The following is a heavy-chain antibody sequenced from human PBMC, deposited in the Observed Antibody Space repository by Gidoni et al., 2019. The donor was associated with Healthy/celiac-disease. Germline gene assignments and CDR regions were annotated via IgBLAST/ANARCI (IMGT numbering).Heavy chain of an antibody. CDR3: ASGKYSSDY. CDR2: IRSSGSTI. D-gene: IGHD6-6*01. V-gene: IGHV3-48*03. CDR1: GFTFSSYE. Sequence: EVQLVESGGGLVQPGGSLRLSCAASGFTFSSYEMNWVRQAPGKGLEWGSYIRSSGSTIYDADSGKGRFTISRDNAKNSLYLQMNSLRAEDTAVYYCASGKYSSDYWGQGTLVTVSS. J-gene: IGHJ4*02.